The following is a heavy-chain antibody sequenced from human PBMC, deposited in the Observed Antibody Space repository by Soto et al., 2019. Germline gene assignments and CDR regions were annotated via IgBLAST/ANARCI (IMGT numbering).Heavy chain of an antibody. V-gene: IGHV3-48*04. CDR3: ASRSATVLSLTY. CDR1: GFTFSSHS. Sequence: GGSLRLSCAASGFTFSSHSINWVRQAPGKGLEWVSYISGSGATKYYADSVKGRFTISRDNSKNTLYLQMNSLRAEDTAVYYCASRSATVLSLTYWGPGTQATVSS. CDR2: ISGSGATK. J-gene: IGHJ4*02. D-gene: IGHD2-8*01.